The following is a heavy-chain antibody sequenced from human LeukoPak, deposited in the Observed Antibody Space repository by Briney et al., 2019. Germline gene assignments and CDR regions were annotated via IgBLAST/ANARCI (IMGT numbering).Heavy chain of an antibody. CDR2: INAGNGNT. CDR1: GYTFTSYA. J-gene: IGHJ4*02. V-gene: IGHV1-3*01. D-gene: IGHD3-22*01. CDR3: ARALGVVYSRPFDY. Sequence: GASVKVSCKASGYTFTSYAMHWVRQAPGQRLEWMGWINAGNGNTKYSQKFQGRVTITRDTSASTAYMELRSLISEDTAVYYCARALGVVYSRPFDYWGQGTLVIVSS.